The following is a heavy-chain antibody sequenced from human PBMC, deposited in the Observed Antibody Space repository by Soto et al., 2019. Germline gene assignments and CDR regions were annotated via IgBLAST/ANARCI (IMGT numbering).Heavy chain of an antibody. D-gene: IGHD6-19*01. V-gene: IGHV5-51*01. CDR2: IYPGDSDT. CDR1: GYSFTSYW. J-gene: IGHJ6*02. Sequence: PGESLKISCKGSGYSFTSYWIGWVRQMPGKGLEWMGIIYPGDSDTRYSPSFQGQVTISADKSISTAYLQWSSLKASDTAMYYCARHENFGYSSGWYIYYYGMDVWGQGTTVTVSS. CDR3: ARHENFGYSSGWYIYYYGMDV.